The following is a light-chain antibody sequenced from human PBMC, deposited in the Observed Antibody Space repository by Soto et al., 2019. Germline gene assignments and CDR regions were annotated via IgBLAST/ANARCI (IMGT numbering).Light chain of an antibody. CDR1: SSDVGGYNY. Sequence: QSALTQPASVSGSPGQSITISCSGTSSDVGGYNYVSWYQQHPAKAPQLIIYEVNYRPSGVSNRFSGSKSGNTASLTISGLQAEDEADYYCNSFTNTTTWVFGGGTQLTVL. CDR3: NSFTNTTTWV. J-gene: IGLJ3*02. V-gene: IGLV2-14*01. CDR2: EVN.